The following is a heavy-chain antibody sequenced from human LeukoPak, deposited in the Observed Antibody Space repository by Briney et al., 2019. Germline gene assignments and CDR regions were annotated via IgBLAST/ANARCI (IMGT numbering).Heavy chain of an antibody. V-gene: IGHV4-34*01. Sequence: PSETLSLTCAVYGGSFSGYYWSWIRQPPGKGLEWIGEINHSGSTNYNPSLKSRVTISVDTSKNQFSLKLSSVTAADTAVYYCARFPPVGATFSDYWGQGTLVTVSS. J-gene: IGHJ4*02. CDR2: INHSGST. CDR3: ARFPPVGATFSDY. D-gene: IGHD1-26*01. CDR1: GGSFSGYY.